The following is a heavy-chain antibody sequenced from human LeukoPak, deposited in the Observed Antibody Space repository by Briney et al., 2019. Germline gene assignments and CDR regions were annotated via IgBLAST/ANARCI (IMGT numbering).Heavy chain of an antibody. D-gene: IGHD3-22*01. CDR2: IYHSGST. CDR1: GGSISSGGYS. J-gene: IGHJ4*02. V-gene: IGHV4-30-2*01. CDR3: ARANYYDSSGYYPFDY. Sequence: SETLSLTCAVSGGSISSGGYSWSWIRQPPGKGLEWIGCIYHSGSTYYNPSLKSRVTISVDRSKNQFSLKLSSVTAADTAVYYCARANYYDSSGYYPFDYWGQGTLVTVSS.